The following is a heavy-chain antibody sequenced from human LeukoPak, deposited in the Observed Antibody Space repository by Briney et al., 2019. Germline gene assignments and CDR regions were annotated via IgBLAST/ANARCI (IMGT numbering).Heavy chain of an antibody. CDR3: ARGLGYYDSSGYYRRAFDI. J-gene: IGHJ3*02. CDR2: MNPNSGNT. D-gene: IGHD3-22*01. Sequence: ASVKVSCKASGYTFTSYDINWVRQATGQGLEWMGWMNPNSGNTGYAQKFQGRVTITRNTSISTAYMELSSLRSEDTAMYYCARGLGYYDSSGYYRRAFDIWGQGTMVTVSS. CDR1: GYTFTSYD. V-gene: IGHV1-8*03.